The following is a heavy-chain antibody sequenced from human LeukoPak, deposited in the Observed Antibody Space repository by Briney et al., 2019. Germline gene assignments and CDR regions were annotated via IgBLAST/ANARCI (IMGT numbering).Heavy chain of an antibody. CDR3: ARGWTTFHY. J-gene: IGHJ4*02. CDR1: GFTFNHYA. CDR2: VSENGDGT. D-gene: IGHD1-1*01. Sequence: GGSLRLSCVASGFTFNHYAVSWVRQAPGKGLEWVASVSENGDGTMYPDSVKGRFTISRDNSRKTVLLEVNSLRVEDAATYYCARGWTTFHYWGQGALVTVSS. V-gene: IGHV3-23*01.